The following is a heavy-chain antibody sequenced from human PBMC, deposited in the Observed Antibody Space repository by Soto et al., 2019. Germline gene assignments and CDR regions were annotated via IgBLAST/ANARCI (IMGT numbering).Heavy chain of an antibody. CDR3: ARDIGYCSGGSCFVDY. J-gene: IGHJ4*02. V-gene: IGHV3-33*01. Sequence: QVQLVESGGGVVQPGRSLRLSCAASGFTFSSYGMHWVRQAPGKGREWVAVIWYDGSNKYYADSVKGRFTISRDNSKNTLYLQMNSLRAEDTAVYYCARDIGYCSGGSCFVDYWGQGTLVTVSS. CDR1: GFTFSSYG. CDR2: IWYDGSNK. D-gene: IGHD2-15*01.